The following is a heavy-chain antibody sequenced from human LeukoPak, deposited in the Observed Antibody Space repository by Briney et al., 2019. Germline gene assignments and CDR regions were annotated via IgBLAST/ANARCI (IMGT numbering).Heavy chain of an antibody. D-gene: IGHD5/OR15-5a*01. J-gene: IGHJ5*02. CDR1: GFTFSDYY. Sequence: GGSLRLSCAASGFTFSDYYMSWIRQAPGKGLEWVSYISSSGSTIYYADSVKGRFTISRDNAKNSLYLQMNSLRAEDTAVYYCARHIVSPSNWFDPWGQGTLVTVCS. V-gene: IGHV3-11*01. CDR2: ISSSGSTI. CDR3: ARHIVSPSNWFDP.